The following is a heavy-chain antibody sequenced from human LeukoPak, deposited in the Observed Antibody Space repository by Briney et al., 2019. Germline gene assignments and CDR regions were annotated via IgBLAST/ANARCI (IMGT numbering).Heavy chain of an antibody. J-gene: IGHJ4*01. CDR2: ISYDGTSK. V-gene: IGHV3-30*03. D-gene: IGHD4-4*01. CDR3: ATTLTTYLDY. CDR1: GFTFSRNA. Sequence: PGGSLRLSCAASGFTFSRNAMHWVRQAPGKGLEWVATISYDGTSKYYAGSVKGRFTISRDKSKNTLYLQMNSLTAEDTAVYYCATTLTTYLDYWGHGTLVTVSS.